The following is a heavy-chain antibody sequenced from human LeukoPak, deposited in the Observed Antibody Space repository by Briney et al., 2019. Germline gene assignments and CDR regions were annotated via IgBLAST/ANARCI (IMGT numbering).Heavy chain of an antibody. D-gene: IGHD2-15*01. CDR3: ARAGYYRFDY. CDR2: INNGGSTI. J-gene: IGHJ4*02. Sequence: GGSLRLSCAASGFTFSSYWVHWVRQAPGKGLEWVSRINNGGSTINYADSVKGRFTISRDNAQNTLYLQMDSLRAEDTAIYFCARAGYYRFDYWGQGTLVTVSS. CDR1: GFTFSSYW. V-gene: IGHV3-74*01.